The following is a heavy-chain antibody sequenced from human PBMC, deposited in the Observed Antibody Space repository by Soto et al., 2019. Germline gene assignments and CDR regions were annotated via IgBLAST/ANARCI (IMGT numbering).Heavy chain of an antibody. CDR3: ALPCEIQFGSSSGYYSFYYQYMDV. CDR1: GYTFTSYD. V-gene: IGHV1-8*01. CDR2: MNPNSGNT. J-gene: IGHJ6*03. Sequence: AASVKVSCKASGYTFTSYDINWVRQATGQGLEWMGWMNPNSGNTGYAQKFQGRVTMTRNTSISTAYMELSSLRSEDTAVYYCALPCEIQFGSSSGYYSFYYQYMDVWGKGTMVTVSS. D-gene: IGHD3-3*01.